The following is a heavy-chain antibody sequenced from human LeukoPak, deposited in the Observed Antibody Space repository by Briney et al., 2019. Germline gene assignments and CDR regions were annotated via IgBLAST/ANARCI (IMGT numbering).Heavy chain of an antibody. D-gene: IGHD4-11*01. V-gene: IGHV5-51*01. Sequence: ESLKISCTGSGYIFTTYWIAWVRQMPGKGLEWMGIIYPGDSDTRYTPSFQGQVTISADKSISTAYLQWSSLKASDTAMYYCARLVTSYFDYWGQGTLVTVSS. CDR2: IYPGDSDT. J-gene: IGHJ4*02. CDR3: ARLVTSYFDY. CDR1: GYIFTTYW.